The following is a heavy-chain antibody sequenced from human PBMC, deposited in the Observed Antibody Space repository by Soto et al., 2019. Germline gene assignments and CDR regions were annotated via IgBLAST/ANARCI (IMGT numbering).Heavy chain of an antibody. J-gene: IGHJ6*02. V-gene: IGHV4-30-4*01. CDR2: IYYSGST. CDR3: AREVVPAAIGYYYYGMDV. Sequence: SETLSLTCTVSGGSISSGDYYWSWIRRPPGKGLEWIGYIYYSGSTYYNPSLKSRVTISVDTSKNQFSLKLSSVTAADTAVYYCAREVVPAAIGYYYYGMDVWGQGTTVTVSS. D-gene: IGHD2-2*01. CDR1: GGSISSGDYY.